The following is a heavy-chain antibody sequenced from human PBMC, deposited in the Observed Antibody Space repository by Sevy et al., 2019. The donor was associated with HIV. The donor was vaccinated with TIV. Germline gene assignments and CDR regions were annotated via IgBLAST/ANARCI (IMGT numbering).Heavy chain of an antibody. Sequence: GGSLRLSCAASGFTFSSYGMHWVRQAPGKGLEWVAVIWYDGSNKYYADSVKGRFTISRDNSKKTRYLQMNGLGAEDTAVYYCAREIDFDCSSTSCYHRYYYYGMDVWGQGTTVTVSS. CDR1: GFTFSSYG. CDR2: IWYDGSNK. V-gene: IGHV3-33*01. CDR3: AREIDFDCSSTSCYHRYYYYGMDV. J-gene: IGHJ6*02. D-gene: IGHD2-2*01.